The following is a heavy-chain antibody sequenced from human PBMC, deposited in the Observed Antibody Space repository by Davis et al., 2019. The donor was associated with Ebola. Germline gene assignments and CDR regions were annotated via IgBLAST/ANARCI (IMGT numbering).Heavy chain of an antibody. CDR1: GFTFSNYA. CDR2: ISGPGGST. Sequence: PGGSLRLSCAASGFTFSNYAMSWVRQAPGKGLEWVAAISGPGGSTFYTDSVKGRFIISRDNSKNTLFLQMNSLRAEDTAVFHCAKGGSSSGWDDAFDIWGQGTVVTVSS. D-gene: IGHD6-19*01. J-gene: IGHJ3*02. V-gene: IGHV3-23*01. CDR3: AKGGSSSGWDDAFDI.